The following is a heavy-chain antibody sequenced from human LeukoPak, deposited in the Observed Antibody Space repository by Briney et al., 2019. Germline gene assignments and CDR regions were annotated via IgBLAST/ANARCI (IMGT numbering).Heavy chain of an antibody. V-gene: IGHV3-20*04. CDR2: VNWNGGST. J-gene: IGHJ4*02. CDR1: GFTFDDYG. Sequence: GGSLRLSCAASGFTFDDYGMTWVRQAPGKGLEWVSSVNWNGGSTGYADSVKGRFTISRDKAKNSLYLQMNSLRAEDTALYYCARFIRGYSYGAFDYWGQGTLVTVSS. CDR3: ARFIRGYSYGAFDY. D-gene: IGHD5-18*01.